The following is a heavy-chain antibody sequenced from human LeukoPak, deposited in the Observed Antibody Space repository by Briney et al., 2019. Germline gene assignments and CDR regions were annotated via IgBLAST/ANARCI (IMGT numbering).Heavy chain of an antibody. J-gene: IGHJ4*02. CDR1: GFTVSSNY. CDR2: IRYDGSNK. CDR3: AKDRVTMVRVPLDY. Sequence: GGSLRLSCAASGFTVSSNYMSWVRQAPGKGLEWVAFIRYDGSNKYYADSVKGRFTISRDNSKNTLYLQMNSLRAEDTAVYYCAKDRVTMVRVPLDYWGQGTLVTVSS. D-gene: IGHD3-10*01. V-gene: IGHV3-30*02.